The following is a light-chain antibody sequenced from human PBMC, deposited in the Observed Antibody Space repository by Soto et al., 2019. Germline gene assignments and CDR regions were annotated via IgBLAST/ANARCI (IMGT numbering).Light chain of an antibody. CDR3: QTWGTGIRV. CDR2: VNSDGSH. J-gene: IGLJ3*02. Sequence: QLVVTQSPSASASLGASVKLTCTLSSGHSSYAIAWHQQQPEKGPRYLMKVNSDGSHNKGDGIPDRFSGSSSGAERYLIIASLQSEDEADYYCQTWGTGIRVFGGGTKLTVL. V-gene: IGLV4-69*01. CDR1: SGHSSYA.